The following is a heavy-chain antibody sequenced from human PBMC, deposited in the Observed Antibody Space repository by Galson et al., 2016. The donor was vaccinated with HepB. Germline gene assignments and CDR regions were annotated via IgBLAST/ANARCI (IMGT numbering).Heavy chain of an antibody. Sequence: SLRLSCAASGFSFSNSGMSWVLQAPGRGLQWVSVIYSGGYTYYADSVKGRFTISRDESKNTVYLQMNSLRAEDTALYYCARSYYDFWSGLGYWGQGTLVTVSS. D-gene: IGHD3-3*01. CDR2: IYSGGYT. CDR3: ARSYYDFWSGLGY. CDR1: GFSFSNSG. V-gene: IGHV3-53*01. J-gene: IGHJ4*02.